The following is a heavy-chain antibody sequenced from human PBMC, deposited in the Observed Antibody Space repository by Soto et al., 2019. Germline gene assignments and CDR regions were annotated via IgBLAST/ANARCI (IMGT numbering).Heavy chain of an antibody. Sequence: SETLSLTCTVSGGSISSFYWSWIRQPPGKGLEWIGYIYYNGNTNYNPSLKSRITISVDTSKSQFSLNLSSVTAADTAVYYCARLGLGALDVWGKGTTVTVSS. CDR3: ARLGLGALDV. CDR2: IYYNGNT. CDR1: GGSISSFY. D-gene: IGHD3-16*01. J-gene: IGHJ6*04. V-gene: IGHV4-59*08.